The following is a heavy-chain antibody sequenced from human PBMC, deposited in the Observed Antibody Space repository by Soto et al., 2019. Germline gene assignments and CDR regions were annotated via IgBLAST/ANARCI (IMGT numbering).Heavy chain of an antibody. CDR2: IYDSGTT. CDR1: GGSISSGGYS. Sequence: QLQLQESGSGLVKPSQTLSLTCAVSGGSISSGGYSWTWIRQPPGKGLEWIGYIYDSGTTFYNPSLKSRVPISLDRSKNQFSLNLNSATAADTAVYYCARGTSTGSWFDPWGQGTLVTVSS. CDR3: ARGTSTGSWFDP. J-gene: IGHJ5*02. D-gene: IGHD2-15*01. V-gene: IGHV4-30-2*01.